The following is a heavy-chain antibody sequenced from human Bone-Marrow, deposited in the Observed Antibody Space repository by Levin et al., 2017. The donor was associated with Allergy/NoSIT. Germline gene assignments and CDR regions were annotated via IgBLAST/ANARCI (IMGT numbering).Heavy chain of an antibody. CDR3: ARDDYDSRGYYYVGY. J-gene: IGHJ4*02. V-gene: IGHV4-30-4*01. D-gene: IGHD3-22*01. Sequence: LRLSCTVSGGSISSGDYYWSWIRQPPGKGLEWIGYIYYSGSTYYNPSLKSRVTISVDTSKNQFSLKLSSVTAADTAVYYCARDDYDSRGYYYVGYWGQGTLVTVSS. CDR2: IYYSGST. CDR1: GGSISSGDYY.